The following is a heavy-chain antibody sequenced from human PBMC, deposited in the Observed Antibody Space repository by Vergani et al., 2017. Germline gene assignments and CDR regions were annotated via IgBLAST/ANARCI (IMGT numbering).Heavy chain of an antibody. Sequence: QVQLQQWGAGLLKPSETLSLTCAVYGGSFSGYYWSWIRQPPGKGLEWIGEINHSGSTYYNPSLKSRVTISVDTSKNQFSLKLSSVTAADTAVYYCARDSFSSSWYGDAFDIWGQGTMVTVSS. J-gene: IGHJ3*02. CDR2: INHSGST. CDR1: GGSFSGYY. D-gene: IGHD6-13*01. CDR3: ARDSFSSSWYGDAFDI. V-gene: IGHV4-34*01.